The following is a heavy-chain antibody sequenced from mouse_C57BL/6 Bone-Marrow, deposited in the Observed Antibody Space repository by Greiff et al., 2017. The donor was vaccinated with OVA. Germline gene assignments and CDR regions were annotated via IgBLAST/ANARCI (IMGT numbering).Heavy chain of an antibody. CDR1: GFSLTSYA. V-gene: IGHV2-9-1*01. D-gene: IGHD2-12*01. J-gene: IGHJ3*01. Sequence: QVQLQQSGPGLVAPSQSLSITCTVSGFSLTSYAISWVRQPPGKGLEWLGVIWTGGGTHSNSALKSRLSISKDNSKSQVFLKMNSLQTDDTARYYCATIPAWFAYWGQGTLVTVSA. CDR3: ATIPAWFAY. CDR2: IWTGGGT.